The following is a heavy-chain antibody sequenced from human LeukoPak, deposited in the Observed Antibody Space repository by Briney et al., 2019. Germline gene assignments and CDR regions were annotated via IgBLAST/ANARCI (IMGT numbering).Heavy chain of an antibody. J-gene: IGHJ6*02. CDR1: GYTLTELS. Sequence: ASVKVSCKVSGYTLTELSMHWVRQAPGKWLEWMGGFDPEDGETIYAQKFQGRVTMTEDTSTDTAYMELSSLRSEDTAVYYCATDGPMTTGYGMDVWGQGTTVTVSS. CDR2: FDPEDGET. CDR3: ATDGPMTTGYGMDV. D-gene: IGHD4-17*01. V-gene: IGHV1-24*01.